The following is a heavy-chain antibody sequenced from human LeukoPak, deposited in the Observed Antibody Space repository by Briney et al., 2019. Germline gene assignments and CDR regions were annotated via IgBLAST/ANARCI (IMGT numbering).Heavy chain of an antibody. CDR2: ISSASSTI. Sequence: GGSLRLSCAASGFTFANYNFNWVRQAPGKGLEWVSYISSASSTIYYADSMKGRFTISRDNAKNSLYLQMNSLRAEDTAVYYCARDPPHGMDVWGQGTTVTVSS. V-gene: IGHV3-48*01. J-gene: IGHJ6*02. CDR3: ARDPPHGMDV. CDR1: GFTFANYN.